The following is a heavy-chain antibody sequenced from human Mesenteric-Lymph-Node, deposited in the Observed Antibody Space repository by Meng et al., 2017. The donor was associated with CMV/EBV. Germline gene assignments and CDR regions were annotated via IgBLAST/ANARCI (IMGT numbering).Heavy chain of an antibody. CDR3: ARGKDSSGFYTWFDP. J-gene: IGHJ5*02. V-gene: IGHV1-2*02. Sequence: GESLKISCKGSGYSFTGYYIHWVRQAPGQGLEWMGWINPKSGGTDYTQKFQGRVTMTRDTSISTAYMELSRLTYDDTAVYYCARGKDSSGFYTWFDPWGQGTLVTVSS. D-gene: IGHD3-22*01. CDR2: INPKSGGT. CDR1: GYSFTGYY.